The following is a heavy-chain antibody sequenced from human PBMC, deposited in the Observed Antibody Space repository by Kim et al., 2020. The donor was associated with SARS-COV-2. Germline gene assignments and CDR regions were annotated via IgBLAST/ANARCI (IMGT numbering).Heavy chain of an antibody. V-gene: IGHV6-1*01. CDR3: ARAQYSSGQGV. CDR1: GDSVSSNSAA. J-gene: IGHJ6*02. CDR2: TYYRSKWYS. D-gene: IGHD6-19*01. Sequence: SQTLSLTCAISGDSVSSNSAAWNCIRQSPSRGLEWLGRTYYRSKWYSDYAISVKSRITFNSDTAKNQFSLQLNSVTPEDTAVYYCARAQYSSGQGVWGQGTTVTVSS.